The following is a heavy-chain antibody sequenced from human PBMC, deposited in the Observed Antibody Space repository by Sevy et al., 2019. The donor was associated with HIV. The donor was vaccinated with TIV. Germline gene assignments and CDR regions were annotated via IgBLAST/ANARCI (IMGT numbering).Heavy chain of an antibody. Sequence: GGSLRLSCAASGFTFSSYSMNWVRQAPGKGLEWVSSISSSSSYIYYADSVKGRFTISRDNAKNSLYLEMNSLRAEDTAVYYCARGPSGYSYGYSLNWFDPWGQGTVVTVSS. CDR1: GFTFSSYS. V-gene: IGHV3-21*01. J-gene: IGHJ5*02. D-gene: IGHD5-18*01. CDR3: ARGPSGYSYGYSLNWFDP. CDR2: ISSSSSYI.